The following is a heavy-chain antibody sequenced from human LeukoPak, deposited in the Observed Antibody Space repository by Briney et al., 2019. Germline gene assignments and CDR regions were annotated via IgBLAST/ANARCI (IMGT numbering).Heavy chain of an antibody. CDR2: IYTSGST. D-gene: IGHD3-9*01. CDR3: AGSTPDILTGYEYFDY. Sequence: PSQTLSLTCTVSGGSISSGGYDWGWVRQPAGKGLELVGRIYTSGSTNYNPSLKSRVTISVDTSKNQFSLKLSSVTAADTAVYFCAGSTPDILTGYEYFDYWGQGTLVTVSS. V-gene: IGHV4-61*02. J-gene: IGHJ4*02. CDR1: GGSISSGGYD.